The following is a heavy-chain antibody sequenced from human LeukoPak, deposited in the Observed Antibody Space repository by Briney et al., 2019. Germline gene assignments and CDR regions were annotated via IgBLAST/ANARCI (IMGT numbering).Heavy chain of an antibody. D-gene: IGHD3-16*01. CDR3: AKDHTVGGGVGGSFDY. Sequence: GGSLRLSCAASGFTFSSYAMSWVRQAPGKGLEWVSTISGSGGSTYYADSVKGRFTISRDNSKNTLYLQMNSLGAEDTAVYYCAKDHTVGGGVGGSFDYWGQGTLVTVSS. J-gene: IGHJ4*02. CDR1: GFTFSSYA. CDR2: ISGSGGST. V-gene: IGHV3-23*01.